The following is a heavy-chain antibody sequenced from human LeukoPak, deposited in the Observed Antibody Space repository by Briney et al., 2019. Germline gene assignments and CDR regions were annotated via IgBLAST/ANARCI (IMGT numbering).Heavy chain of an antibody. CDR1: GGSISGYY. V-gene: IGHV4-4*07. CDR2: VDTSGRP. CDR3: ARQWSHSVAQFGRYYWFDP. Sequence: SETLSLTCTVSGGSISGYYWSWIRQPDGKGLEWIGHVDTSGRPNCHSSLMSRVTMSVDTSKDQFSLRLTSVTAADTAVYYCARQWSHSVAQFGRYYWFDPWGQGTLVTVSS. J-gene: IGHJ5*02. D-gene: IGHD2-15*01.